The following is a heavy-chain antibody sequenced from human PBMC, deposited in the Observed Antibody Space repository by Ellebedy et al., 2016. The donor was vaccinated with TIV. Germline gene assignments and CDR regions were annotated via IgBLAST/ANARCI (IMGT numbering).Heavy chain of an antibody. Sequence: GESLKISXAASGFTFSIYGMHWVRQAPGKGLDWVARISYDGTKKLYADSVKGRFTISRDNSKNTLYLQMNSLRAEDTAVYYCAGRSGTYSDAFDIWGQGTMVTVSS. CDR1: GFTFSIYG. CDR3: AGRSGTYSDAFDI. J-gene: IGHJ3*02. CDR2: ISYDGTKK. D-gene: IGHD1-26*01. V-gene: IGHV3-30*03.